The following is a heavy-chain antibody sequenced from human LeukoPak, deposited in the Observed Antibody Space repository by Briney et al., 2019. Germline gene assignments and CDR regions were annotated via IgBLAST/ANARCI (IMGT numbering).Heavy chain of an antibody. V-gene: IGHV3-7*03. CDR1: GFSFSNSW. J-gene: IGHJ5*02. Sequence: GGSLRLSCEASGFSFSNSWMSWVRQAPGKGLEWVANINPDGTEKYFVDSVKGRFTISRDNAKNSLYLQMNSLRAEDTALYYCARTYSSSLVWFDPWGQGTLVTVSS. D-gene: IGHD6-6*01. CDR3: ARTYSSSLVWFDP. CDR2: INPDGTEK.